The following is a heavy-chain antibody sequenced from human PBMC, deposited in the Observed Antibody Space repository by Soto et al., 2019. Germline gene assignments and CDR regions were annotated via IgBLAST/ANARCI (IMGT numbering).Heavy chain of an antibody. Sequence: EVQLLESGGGLVQPGESLRLSCAASGFTFSSYAMSWARRAPGKGLEWVSSIGVSSDAYYADSVKGRSTISRDNSRNTPYLQMNSLRAEDTALYYCAKNYFFDSWGQGTLVTVSS. CDR3: AKNYFFDS. J-gene: IGHJ4*02. CDR2: IGVSSDA. V-gene: IGHV3-23*01. CDR1: GFTFSSYA.